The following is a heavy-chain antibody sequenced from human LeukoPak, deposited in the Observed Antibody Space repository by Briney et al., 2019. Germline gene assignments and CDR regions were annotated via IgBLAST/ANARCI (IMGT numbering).Heavy chain of an antibody. Sequence: GASVKVSCKASGYTFTSYGISWVRQAPGQGLEWMGWISAYNGNTNYAQKLQGRVTMTTDTSTSTAYMELRSLRSDDTAVYYCARNAKTPVVVPAAKFDPWGQGTLVTVSS. CDR2: ISAYNGNT. V-gene: IGHV1-18*01. D-gene: IGHD2-2*01. J-gene: IGHJ5*02. CDR1: GYTFTSYG. CDR3: ARNAKTPVVVPAAKFDP.